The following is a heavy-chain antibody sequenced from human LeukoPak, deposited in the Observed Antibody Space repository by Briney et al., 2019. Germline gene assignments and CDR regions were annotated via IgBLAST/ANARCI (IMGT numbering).Heavy chain of an antibody. Sequence: GGSLRLSCAASGFTFSSYSMNWVRQAPGKGLEWVSSISSSSSYIYYADSVKGRFTISRDNAKNSLYLQMNSLRAEDTAVYYCARDRYSSSSEADYWGQGTLVTVSS. CDR1: GFTFSSYS. D-gene: IGHD6-6*01. J-gene: IGHJ4*02. V-gene: IGHV3-21*01. CDR3: ARDRYSSSSEADY. CDR2: ISSSSSYI.